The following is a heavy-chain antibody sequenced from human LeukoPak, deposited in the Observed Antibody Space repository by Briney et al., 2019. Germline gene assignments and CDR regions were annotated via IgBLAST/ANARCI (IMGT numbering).Heavy chain of an antibody. J-gene: IGHJ6*03. CDR2: INWNGGSI. V-gene: IGHV3-20*04. D-gene: IGHD3-10*01. Sequence: PGGSLRLSCAASGFTFDDYGMSWVRQAPGKGLEWVSGINWNGGSIGYADSVKGRFTISRDNAKNSLYLQMNSLRAEDTALYYCARNPITMVRGVIITYYYYYMDVWGKGTTVTVSS. CDR3: ARNPITMVRGVIITYYYYYMDV. CDR1: GFTFDDYG.